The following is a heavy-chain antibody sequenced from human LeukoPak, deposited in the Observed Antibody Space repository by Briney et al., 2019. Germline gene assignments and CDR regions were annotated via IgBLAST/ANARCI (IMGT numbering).Heavy chain of an antibody. CDR3: AKESRFLEWLSFDY. J-gene: IGHJ4*02. D-gene: IGHD3-3*01. CDR1: GFSFSSYG. CDR2: ISYDGSNK. V-gene: IGHV3-30*19. Sequence: PGRSLRLSCAASGFSFSSYGMHWVRQAPGKGLEWVAFISYDGSNKYYADSVKGRFTISRDNSKNTLYLQMNSLRAEDTAVYYCAKESRFLEWLSFDYWGQGTLVTVSS.